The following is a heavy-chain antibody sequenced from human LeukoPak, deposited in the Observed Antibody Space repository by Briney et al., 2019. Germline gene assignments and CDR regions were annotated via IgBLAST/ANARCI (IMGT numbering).Heavy chain of an antibody. CDR2: IYHSVST. D-gene: IGHD3-10*01. Sequence: SETLSLTCAVSGYSISSGYYWGWIRQPPGKGLEWIGSIYHSVSTYYNPSLKSRVTISVDTSKNQFSLKLSSVTAADTAVYYCARRPLSGDYYFDYWGQGTLVTVSS. CDR3: ARRPLSGDYYFDY. CDR1: GYSISSGYY. V-gene: IGHV4-38-2*01. J-gene: IGHJ4*02.